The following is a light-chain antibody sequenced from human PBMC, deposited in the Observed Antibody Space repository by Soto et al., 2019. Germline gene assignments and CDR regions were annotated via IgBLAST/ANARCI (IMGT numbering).Light chain of an antibody. CDR1: QTVSSN. V-gene: IGKV3-15*01. CDR3: QQYNIWPQT. CDR2: GAS. Sequence: EIVLTQSPGTLSLSPGERATLFCRASQTVSSNFLAWYQQRPGQAPRLLIYGASTRATGIPARFSGSGSGTEFTLTISSLQSEDFAVYFCQQYNIWPQTFGQGTKVDIK. J-gene: IGKJ1*01.